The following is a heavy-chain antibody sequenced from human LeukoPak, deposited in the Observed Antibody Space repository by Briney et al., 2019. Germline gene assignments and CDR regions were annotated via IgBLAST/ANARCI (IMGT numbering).Heavy chain of an antibody. D-gene: IGHD6-13*01. V-gene: IGHV5-51*01. Sequence: GESLKISCKTSGYTFINYWIGWVRQMPGKGLEWMGIIYPADSDIRYSPSFQGQVAISADKSINTAYLQWSSLKASDTAIYYCARHLSSNWYNEKAFDFWGQGILVTVSS. CDR3: ARHLSSNWYNEKAFDF. CDR2: IYPADSDI. CDR1: GYTFINYW. J-gene: IGHJ4*02.